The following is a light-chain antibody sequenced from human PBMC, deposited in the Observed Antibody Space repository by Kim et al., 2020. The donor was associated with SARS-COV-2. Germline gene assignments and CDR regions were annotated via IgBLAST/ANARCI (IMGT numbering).Light chain of an antibody. Sequence: NFMLTQPHSVSESPGKTVTISCTRSSGSITSNYVQWYQQRPGSAPTTMIYEDNQRPSGVPDRFSASIDSSSNSASLTISGLKTEDEADYYCQSYDGSNWVFGGGTQLTVL. CDR1: SGSITSNY. CDR3: QSYDGSNWV. J-gene: IGLJ3*02. V-gene: IGLV6-57*04. CDR2: EDN.